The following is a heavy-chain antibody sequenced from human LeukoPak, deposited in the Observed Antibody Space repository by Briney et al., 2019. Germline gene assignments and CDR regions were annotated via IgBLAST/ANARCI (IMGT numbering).Heavy chain of an antibody. V-gene: IGHV3-20*04. D-gene: IGHD4-23*01. Sequence: GGSLRLSCAASGLTFVDYGMSGGRQAPGKGLGWVSGINWNGGSTGYADSVKGRFTISRDNAKNSLYLQINSLRAEDTALHYCPRGLYGGNSVPGYWGQRTLVTVSS. CDR2: INWNGGST. CDR3: PRGLYGGNSVPGY. J-gene: IGHJ4*02. CDR1: GLTFVDYG.